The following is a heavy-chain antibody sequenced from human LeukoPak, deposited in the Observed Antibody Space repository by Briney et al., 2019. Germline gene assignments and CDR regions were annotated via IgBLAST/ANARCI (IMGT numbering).Heavy chain of an antibody. J-gene: IGHJ4*02. Sequence: GASVKVSCKASGGTFSSYAISWVRQAPGQGLEWMGGIIPIFGTANYAQKFQGRVTITTDESTSTAYMELSSLRSEDTAVYYCARSYCGGDCYSRFDYWGQGTLVSVS. V-gene: IGHV1-69*05. CDR3: ARSYCGGDCYSRFDY. CDR1: GGTFSSYA. CDR2: IIPIFGTA. D-gene: IGHD2-21*01.